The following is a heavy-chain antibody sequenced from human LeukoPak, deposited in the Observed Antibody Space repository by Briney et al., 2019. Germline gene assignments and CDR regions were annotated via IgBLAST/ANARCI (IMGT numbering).Heavy chain of an antibody. Sequence: GGSLRLSCAASGFTFRSYGMHWVRQAPGKGLEWVAIIRYDGTNKYYADSVKGRFTISRDNSKMNSLRSDDTAVYYCARDYDITGTLGLDPWGQGTLVTVSS. V-gene: IGHV3-30*02. D-gene: IGHD1-7*01. CDR3: ARDYDITGTLGLDP. CDR2: IRYDGTNK. J-gene: IGHJ5*02. CDR1: GFTFRSYG.